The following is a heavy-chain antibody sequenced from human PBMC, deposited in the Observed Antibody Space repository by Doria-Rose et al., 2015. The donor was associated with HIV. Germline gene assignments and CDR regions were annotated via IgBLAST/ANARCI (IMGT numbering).Heavy chain of an antibody. CDR2: ISRTSAYI. D-gene: IGHD3-10*01. CDR3: ATGVTLDY. Sequence: VQLVQSGGGLVRPGGSLRLSCATSGFTFSSHRINWVRQAPGKGLEWVYSISRTSAYIHYADSVRGRFTISRDNARNSLYLQMDSLRAEDTAIYYCATGVTLDYWGQGTLVTVSS. J-gene: IGHJ4*02. CDR1: GFTFSSHR. V-gene: IGHV3-21*01.